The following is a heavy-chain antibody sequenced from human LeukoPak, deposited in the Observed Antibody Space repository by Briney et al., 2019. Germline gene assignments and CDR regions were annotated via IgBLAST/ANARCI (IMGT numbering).Heavy chain of an antibody. CDR1: GGSFSGYY. CDR2: INHSGST. Sequence: KPSETLSLTCAVYGGSFSGYYWSWIRQPPGKGLEWIGEINHSGSTNYNPSLKSRVTISVDTSKNQFSLKLGSVTAADTAVYYCARSGNHPDYWGQGTLVTVSS. D-gene: IGHD1-26*01. V-gene: IGHV4-34*01. J-gene: IGHJ4*02. CDR3: ARSGNHPDY.